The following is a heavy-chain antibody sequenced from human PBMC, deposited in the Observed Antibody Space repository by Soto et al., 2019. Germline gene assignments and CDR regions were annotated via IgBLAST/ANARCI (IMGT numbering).Heavy chain of an antibody. CDR1: GFTFSSYA. V-gene: IGHV3-30-3*01. CDR2: ISYDGSSK. D-gene: IGHD2-21*02. CDR3: ARAFRGNYNWFDP. Sequence: PGGSLRLSCAASGFTFSSYAMHWVRQAPGKGLEWVAVISYDGSSKYYADSVKGRFTISRDNSKNTLYLQMNSLRAEDTAVYYCARAFRGNYNWFDPWGQGTLVTVSS. J-gene: IGHJ5*02.